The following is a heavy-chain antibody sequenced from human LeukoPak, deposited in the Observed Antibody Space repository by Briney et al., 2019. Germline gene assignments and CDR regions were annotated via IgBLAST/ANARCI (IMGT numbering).Heavy chain of an antibody. J-gene: IGHJ6*03. CDR1: GVSINSHY. CDR3: ARVLQNYYHMDV. V-gene: IGHV4-59*11. Sequence: SETLSLTCTVSGVSINSHYWSWIRQPPGKGLEWIGFIYDSGSANYKSSLKSRVTMTVDTSKNQFSLKLNSVTAADTAVYYCARVLQNYYHMDVWGKGTTVTVSS. CDR2: IYDSGSA. D-gene: IGHD3-3*01.